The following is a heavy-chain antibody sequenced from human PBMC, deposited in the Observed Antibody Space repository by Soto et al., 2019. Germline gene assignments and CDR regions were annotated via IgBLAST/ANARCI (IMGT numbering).Heavy chain of an antibody. CDR1: GAYISDFS. CDR2: ITVNGNT. D-gene: IGHD1-1*01. V-gene: IGHV4-4*07. J-gene: IGHJ4*02. CDR3: ARESGENWTDEDH. Sequence: QVQQLESGPGLVKPWDTLSLTCTVSGAYISDFSWSWIRQPAGKGLEWIGRITVNGNTQYNPSFRTRVTMSMGTPRSLFSLNLQSAAAADTVLSYWARESGENWTDEDHWGQGTLVTVSS.